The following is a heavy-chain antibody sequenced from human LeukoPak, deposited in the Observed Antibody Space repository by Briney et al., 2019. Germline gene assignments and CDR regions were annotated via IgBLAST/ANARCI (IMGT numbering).Heavy chain of an antibody. J-gene: IGHJ4*02. CDR2: IIPILGIA. Sequence: SVKVSCKASGYTFTSYDISWVRQAPGQGLEWMGRIIPILGIANYAQKFQGRVTITADKSTSTAYMELSSLRSEDTAVYYCARDGRYCSSTSCPNMADYWGQGTLVTVSS. CDR3: ARDGRYCSSTSCPNMADY. CDR1: GYTFTSYD. D-gene: IGHD2-2*01. V-gene: IGHV1-69*04.